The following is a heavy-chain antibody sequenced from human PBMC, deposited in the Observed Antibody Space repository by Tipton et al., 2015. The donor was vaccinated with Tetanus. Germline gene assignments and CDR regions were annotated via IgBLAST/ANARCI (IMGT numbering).Heavy chain of an antibody. D-gene: IGHD3-22*01. J-gene: IGHJ3*02. CDR2: IYNTGNT. CDR1: GGSISSTNYY. Sequence: TLSLTCTVSGGSISSTNYYWGWIRQPPGKGLEWIGSIYNTGNTYYNPALTSRVTMSVDTSMIQFSLKLRSLTDADTAVYYCARLSSSANDAHGFDIWGQGTMVAVS. V-gene: IGHV4-39*01. CDR3: ARLSSSANDAHGFDI.